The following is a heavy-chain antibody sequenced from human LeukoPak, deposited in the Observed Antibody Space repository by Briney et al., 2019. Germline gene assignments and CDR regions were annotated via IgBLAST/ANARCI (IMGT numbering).Heavy chain of an antibody. CDR1: GYTFTSYD. D-gene: IGHD6-6*01. CDR2: MNPNGGNI. V-gene: IGHV1-8*01. J-gene: IGHJ4*02. Sequence: GASVKVSCKASGYTFTSYDINWVRQATGQGLEWMGWMNPNGGNIGYAQKFQGRVTMTRNTSISTAYMELSSLRSEDTAVYYCARTAIVTPRRPTPIAARPRGPFGYWGQGTLVTVSS. CDR3: ARTAIVTPRRPTPIAARPRGPFGY.